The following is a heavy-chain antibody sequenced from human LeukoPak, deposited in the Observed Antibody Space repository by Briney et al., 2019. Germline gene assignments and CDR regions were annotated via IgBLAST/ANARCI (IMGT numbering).Heavy chain of an antibody. CDR1: GFTFTNHW. CDR2: IREYEGHK. J-gene: IGHJ6*03. CDR3: ARSPEIYFMDV. V-gene: IGHV3-7*01. Sequence: GSLRLSCVTSGFTFTNHWISWGRQAAGEGLEWGANIREYEGHKNYVDVVKGRFTISSGNTKNSLFLQMDGLRVDDTAVYYCARSPEIYFMDVWGKGTTVTVSS. D-gene: IGHD5-24*01.